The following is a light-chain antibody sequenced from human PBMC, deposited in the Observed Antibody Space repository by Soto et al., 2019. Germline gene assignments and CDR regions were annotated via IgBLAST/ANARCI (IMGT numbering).Light chain of an antibody. Sequence: EIVLMQSPGTLSLSPGERATLSCRASQYMTRTYIAWYQQKPGQAPRLLIYAASNRATGIPDKFSGSGSGADYRLTISRLEPEDSAVYYCHQYDKAPQTFGQGTKVEIK. CDR1: QYMTRTY. V-gene: IGKV3-20*01. J-gene: IGKJ2*01. CDR3: HQYDKAPQT. CDR2: AAS.